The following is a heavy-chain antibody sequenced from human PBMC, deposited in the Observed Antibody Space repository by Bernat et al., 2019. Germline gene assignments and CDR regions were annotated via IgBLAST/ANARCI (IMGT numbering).Heavy chain of an antibody. D-gene: IGHD5-12*01. Sequence: EVQLVESGGGLVQPGGSLRLSCAASGFTFSSYDMHWVRQAPGKGLEWVSAIGTVGDTYYPGSVKGRFTISRENAKNTLYLQMNSLRAGDTAVYYCAREVQDVVSTGWYFDLWGRGTLVTVSS. CDR3: AREVQDVVSTGWYFDL. J-gene: IGHJ2*01. CDR2: IGTVGDT. CDR1: GFTFSSYD. V-gene: IGHV3-13*01.